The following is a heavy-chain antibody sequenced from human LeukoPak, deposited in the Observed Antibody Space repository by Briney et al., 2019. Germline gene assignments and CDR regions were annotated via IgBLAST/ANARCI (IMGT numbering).Heavy chain of an antibody. CDR1: GGSISSYY. CDR2: IYYSGST. CDR3: ARDSGDSYYNPNNWFDP. Sequence: SETLSLTXTVSGGSISSYYWSWIRQPPGKGLEWIGYIYYSGSTNYNPSLKSRVTISVDTSKNQFSLKLRSVTAADTAVYYCARDSGDSYYNPNNWFDPWGQGTLVTVSS. J-gene: IGHJ5*02. V-gene: IGHV4-59*01. D-gene: IGHD3-10*01.